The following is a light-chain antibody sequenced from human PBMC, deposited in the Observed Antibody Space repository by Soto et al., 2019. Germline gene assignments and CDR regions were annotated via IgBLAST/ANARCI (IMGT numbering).Light chain of an antibody. J-gene: IGLJ2*01. CDR2: DVK. Sequence: QSVLTQPASVSGSPGQSIAISCTGTSSDVGAYDYVSWYQQHPGKAPKLMIYDVKYRPSGVSNRFSGSKSGNTASLTISGLQAEDEADYYCSSYTRSSSVIFGGGTKLTVL. CDR1: SSDVGAYDY. CDR3: SSYTRSSSVI. V-gene: IGLV2-14*01.